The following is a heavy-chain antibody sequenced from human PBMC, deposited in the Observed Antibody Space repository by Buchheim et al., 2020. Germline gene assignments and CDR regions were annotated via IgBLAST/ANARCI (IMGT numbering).Heavy chain of an antibody. V-gene: IGHV4-39*07. CDR3: ARDNLVVVPAAMRYYYYGMDV. D-gene: IGHD2-2*01. Sequence: QLQLQESGPGLVKPSETLSLTCTVSGGSISSSSYYWGWIRQPPGKGLEWIGSIYYSGSTYYNPSLQSRVTISVDTSNNQFSLKLSSVTAADTAVYYCARDNLVVVPAAMRYYYYGMDVWGQGTT. CDR2: IYYSGST. J-gene: IGHJ6*02. CDR1: GGSISSSSYY.